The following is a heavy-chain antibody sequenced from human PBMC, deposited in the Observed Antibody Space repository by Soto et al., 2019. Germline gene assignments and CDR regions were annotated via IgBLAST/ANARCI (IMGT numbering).Heavy chain of an antibody. J-gene: IGHJ6*02. D-gene: IGHD6-19*01. CDR2: IYYSGST. CDR1: GGSISIYY. V-gene: IGHV4-59*01. CDR3: ARGFSSGWPPYYYGMDV. Sequence: SETLSLTCTVSGGSISIYYWSWIRHPPGKGLEWIGYIYYSGSTNYNPSLKSRVTIPVDTSKNQFSLKLSSVTAADTAVYYCARGFSSGWPPYYYGMDVWGQGTTVTVSS.